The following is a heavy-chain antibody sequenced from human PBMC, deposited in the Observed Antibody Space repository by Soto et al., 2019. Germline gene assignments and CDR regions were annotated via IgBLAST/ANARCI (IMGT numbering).Heavy chain of an antibody. V-gene: IGHV4-31*03. D-gene: IGHD3-22*01. Sequence: SETLSLTCSGSGGSLCPGGDYWSGIRQHPGKGLEYIGYIYSSGNTYYNPSLKSRVTISVDTSKNQFSLKLSSVTAADTAVYYCASYYYHSSDYYPPYWGQGTLVTVS. CDR2: IYSSGNT. CDR3: ASYYYHSSDYYPPY. J-gene: IGHJ4*02. CDR1: GGSLCPGGDY.